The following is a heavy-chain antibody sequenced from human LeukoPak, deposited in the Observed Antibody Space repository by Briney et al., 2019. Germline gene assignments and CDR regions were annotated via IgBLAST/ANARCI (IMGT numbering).Heavy chain of an antibody. Sequence: PGGSLTLSCAASGFTFSDYYMSWIRQAPGKGLEWVSYISSSGSTIYYADSVKGRFTISRDNAKNSLYLQMNSLRAEDTAVYYCASAVAGAYYFDYWGQGTLVAVSS. CDR3: ASAVAGAYYFDY. CDR2: ISSSGSTI. D-gene: IGHD6-19*01. CDR1: GFTFSDYY. V-gene: IGHV3-11*01. J-gene: IGHJ4*02.